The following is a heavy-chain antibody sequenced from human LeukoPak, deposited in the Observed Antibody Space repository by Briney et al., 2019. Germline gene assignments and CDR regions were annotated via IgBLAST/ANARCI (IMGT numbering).Heavy chain of an antibody. CDR1: GGSFSGYY. CDR2: IYYSGST. V-gene: IGHV4-34*01. J-gene: IGHJ1*01. CDR3: AREYYYDSSGYYYGLIEYFQH. D-gene: IGHD3-22*01. Sequence: SETLSLTCAVYGGSFSGYYWSWIRQPPGKGLEWIGSIYYSGSTYYNPSLKSRVTISVDTSKNQFTLKLSSVTAADTAVYYCAREYYYDSSGYYYGLIEYFQHWGQRTLVTVSS.